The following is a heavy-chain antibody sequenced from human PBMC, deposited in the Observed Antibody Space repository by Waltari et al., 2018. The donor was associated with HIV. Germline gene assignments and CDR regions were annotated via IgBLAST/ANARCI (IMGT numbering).Heavy chain of an antibody. J-gene: IGHJ5*02. CDR2: INNMRTT. V-gene: IGHV4-34*01. CDR1: GGSFDEYY. Sequence: QVQLQQWGAGLLKPSETLSLTCAIYGGSFDEYYWAWSRQTPEKGLEWLGDINNMRTTTYNPSRKSRVTVSIDTSKNQFSLNLRSVTAADTAVYYCARTYKRITLFEIIRELSWFDPWGQGTLVTVSS. CDR3: ARTYKRITLFEIIRELSWFDP. D-gene: IGHD1-7*01.